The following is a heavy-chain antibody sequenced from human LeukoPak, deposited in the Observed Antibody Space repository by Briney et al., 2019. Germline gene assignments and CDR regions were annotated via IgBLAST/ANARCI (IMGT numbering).Heavy chain of an antibody. Sequence: GGSLRLSCAATGFTFNHYGMHWVRQAPGKGLGWVAVIWSDGTNTYYTDSVKGRFTISRVDSEKTVYLQMKSLRPEDTGVYYCARDAQRGFDYSNSLQYWGQGTPVPVST. D-gene: IGHD4-11*01. CDR2: IWSDGTNT. J-gene: IGHJ4*02. CDR1: GFTFNHYG. CDR3: ARDAQRGFDYSNSLQY. V-gene: IGHV3-33*01.